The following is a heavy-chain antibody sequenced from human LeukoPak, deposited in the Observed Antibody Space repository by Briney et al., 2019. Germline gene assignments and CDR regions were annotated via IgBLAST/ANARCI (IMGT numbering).Heavy chain of an antibody. Sequence: GEALKSSCKGSGYSFTSYWIGWVRQIPGKGLEWMGISYPGDSDTRYSPSFEGQVTISADKSISTAYLQWGSLKASDTAMYYCARRVTGRGLYYFDYWGQRTLVTVSS. CDR2: SYPGDSDT. CDR1: GYSFTSYW. V-gene: IGHV5-51*01. CDR3: ARRVTGRGLYYFDY. D-gene: IGHD7-27*01. J-gene: IGHJ4*02.